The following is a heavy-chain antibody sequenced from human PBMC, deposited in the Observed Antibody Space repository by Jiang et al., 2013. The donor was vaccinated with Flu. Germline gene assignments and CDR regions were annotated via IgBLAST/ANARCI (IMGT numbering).Heavy chain of an antibody. Sequence: SGAEVKTPGSSVKVSCKSSGDTFSSYTFNWVRQAPGQGLEWMGRIIPIIGTPNYAQKFQGRVTITADKSTSTVYMEVSSLRSEDTAIYYCASDIVVVKSEKYYTMDVWGQG. CDR3: ASDIVVVKSEKYYTMDV. V-gene: IGHV1-69*08. D-gene: IGHD2-2*01. CDR1: GDTFSSYT. J-gene: IGHJ6*02. CDR2: IIPIIGTP.